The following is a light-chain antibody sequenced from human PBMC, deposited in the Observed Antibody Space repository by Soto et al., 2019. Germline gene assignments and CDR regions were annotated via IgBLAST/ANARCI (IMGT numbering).Light chain of an antibody. CDR3: TSPAPGSLYV. CDR1: SSDVGNYNY. J-gene: IGLJ1*01. CDR2: MVS. V-gene: IGLV2-14*01. Sequence: QSVLTQPASVSGSPGQSITISCTGTSSDVGNYNYVSWYQQYPGRVPKLLIYMVSNRPSGVSNRFSGSKSGNTASLTISCLQAEDEADYFCTSPAPGSLYVFGTGTKLTVL.